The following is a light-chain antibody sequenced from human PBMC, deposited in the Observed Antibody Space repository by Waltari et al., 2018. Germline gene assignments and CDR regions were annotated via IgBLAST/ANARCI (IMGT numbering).Light chain of an antibody. J-gene: IGKJ4*01. Sequence: EIVLTQSPATLSVSPGEIATLSCRASQSVNTYFAWYQQEPGQAPRSLISGAYARATGISARFSGSGSGTDFTLTISSLEFTDSAVYYCQQYYKWPLTFGGGTKMEIK. V-gene: IGKV3-15*01. CDR1: QSVNTY. CDR3: QQYYKWPLT. CDR2: GAY.